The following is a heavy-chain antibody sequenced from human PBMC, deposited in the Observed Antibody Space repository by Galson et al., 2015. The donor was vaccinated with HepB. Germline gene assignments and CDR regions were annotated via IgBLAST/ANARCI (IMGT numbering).Heavy chain of an antibody. D-gene: IGHD6-6*01. CDR1: GFTFRNYG. J-gene: IGHJ5*02. Sequence: SLRLSCAASGFTFRNYGMHWVRQAPGKGLEWVAMMWFDGSNKNYGHSVEGRFTISRDNSRNTLYLQMNSLRAEDTAVYYCARDSSSSKGNWFDPWGQGTLVIVSS. CDR3: ARDSSSSKGNWFDP. V-gene: IGHV3-33*01. CDR2: MWFDGSNK.